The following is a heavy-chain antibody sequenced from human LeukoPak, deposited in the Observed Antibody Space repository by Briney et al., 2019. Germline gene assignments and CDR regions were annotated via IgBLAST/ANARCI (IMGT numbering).Heavy chain of an antibody. CDR3: ARQSSHYYGSGTFRHFDY. CDR1: GGSIRSSYYY. V-gene: IGHV4-39*01. CDR2: IFYSGST. J-gene: IGHJ4*02. Sequence: SETLSLTCTVSGGSIRSSYYYWGWIRQPPGKGLEWIANIFYSGSTHYNPSLKSRVSISVDTSKNQFSLKLSSVTAADTAIYYCARQSSHYYGSGTFRHFDYWGQGTLVSVSS. D-gene: IGHD3-10*01.